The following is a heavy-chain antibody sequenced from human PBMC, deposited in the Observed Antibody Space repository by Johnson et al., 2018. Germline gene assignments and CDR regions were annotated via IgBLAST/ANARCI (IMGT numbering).Heavy chain of an antibody. D-gene: IGHD3-3*01. CDR3: AREGITIFGVVIRGVAWFDP. Sequence: QLVESGGGLVQPGGSLRLSCAASGFTFSSYWMSWVRQAPGKGLEWVANIKQDGSEKYYVDSVKGRFTISRDNPKTSLYLQMNSRRAEDAAVYSCAREGITIFGVVIRGVAWFDPWGQGTLVTVSS. J-gene: IGHJ5*02. CDR1: GFTFSSYW. V-gene: IGHV3-7*01. CDR2: IKQDGSEK.